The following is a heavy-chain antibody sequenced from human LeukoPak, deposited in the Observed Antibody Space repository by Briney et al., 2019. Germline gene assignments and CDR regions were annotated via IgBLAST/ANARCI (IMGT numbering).Heavy chain of an antibody. D-gene: IGHD3-16*01. J-gene: IGHJ6*02. V-gene: IGHV1-3*01. CDR3: AREIGMGAFDYYYYGMDV. Sequence: ASVKVSCKASGYTFTSYAMHWVRQAPGQRLEWMGWINAGNGNTKYSQKFQGRVTMTRDTSTSTVYMELSSLRSEDTAVYYCAREIGMGAFDYYYYGMDVWGQGTTVTVSS. CDR2: INAGNGNT. CDR1: GYTFTSYA.